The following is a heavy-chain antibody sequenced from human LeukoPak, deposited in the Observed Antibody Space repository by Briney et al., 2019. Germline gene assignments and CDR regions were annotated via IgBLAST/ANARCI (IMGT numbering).Heavy chain of an antibody. V-gene: IGHV3-21*01. CDR2: ITSSSSYI. D-gene: IGHD3-16*02. J-gene: IGHJ4*02. CDR3: ARHRTASDY. CDR1: GFTFSTYS. Sequence: PGGSLRLSCAASGFTFSTYSMTWVRQAPGKGLEWVSSITSSSSYIYYADSVKGRFTISRDNAKSSLYLQMNSLRAKDTTLYYCARHRTASDYWGQGTLVTVSS.